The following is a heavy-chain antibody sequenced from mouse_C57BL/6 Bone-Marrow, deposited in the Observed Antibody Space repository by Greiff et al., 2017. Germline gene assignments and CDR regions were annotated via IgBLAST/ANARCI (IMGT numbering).Heavy chain of an antibody. CDR2: ICRGGSYT. CDR3: ARLTTVVPFDY. D-gene: IGHD1-1*01. V-gene: IGHV5-6*01. J-gene: IGHJ2*01. Sequence: EVKLMESGGDLVKPGASLKLSCAASGFTFSSYGMSWVRQTPDKRLEWVATICRGGSYTYYPDSVKGRFTISRDNAKNTLYLQMSSLKSEDTAMYYCARLTTVVPFDYWGQGTTLTVSS. CDR1: GFTFSSYG.